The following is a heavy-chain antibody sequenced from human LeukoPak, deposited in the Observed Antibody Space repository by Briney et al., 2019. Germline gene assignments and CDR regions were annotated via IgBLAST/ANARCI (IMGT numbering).Heavy chain of an antibody. V-gene: IGHV1-8*03. CDR1: GYTFTSYD. CDR2: MNPNSGNT. D-gene: IGHD6-13*01. Sequence: ASVKVSCKASGYTFTSYDINWVRQATGQGLEWMGWMNPNSGNTGYAQKFQGRVTITRNTSISTAYMELSSLRSDDTAVYYCARNYGIAAAGTVWFDPWGQGTLVTVSS. CDR3: ARNYGIAAAGTVWFDP. J-gene: IGHJ5*02.